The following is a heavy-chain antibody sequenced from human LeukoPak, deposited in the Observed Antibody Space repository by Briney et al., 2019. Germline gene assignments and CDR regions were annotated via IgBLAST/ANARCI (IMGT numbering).Heavy chain of an antibody. V-gene: IGHV4-4*02. D-gene: IGHD3-22*01. CDR1: GGSISSSNW. CDR2: IYHSGST. CDR3: ARLKYYYDSSGYRAEYFQR. Sequence: PSETLSLTCAVSGGSISSSNWWSWVRQPPGKGLEWIGEIYHSGSTNYNPSLKSRVTISVDKSKNQFSLKLSSVTAADTAVYYCARLKYYYDSSGYRAEYFQRWGQGTLVTVSP. J-gene: IGHJ1*01.